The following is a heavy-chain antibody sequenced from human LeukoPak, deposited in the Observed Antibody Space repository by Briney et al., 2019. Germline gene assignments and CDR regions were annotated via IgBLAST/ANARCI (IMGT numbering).Heavy chain of an antibody. CDR1: GFTFSSYS. Sequence: GGSLRLSCAASGFTFSSYSMTWVRQAPGKGLEWVSYISSSNTIYYADSVKGRFTISRDNAKNSLYLQMNSLRAEDTAVYYCARGRRRHYYFDYWGQGTLVTVSS. V-gene: IGHV3-48*04. J-gene: IGHJ4*02. CDR3: ARGRRRHYYFDY. CDR2: ISSSNTI.